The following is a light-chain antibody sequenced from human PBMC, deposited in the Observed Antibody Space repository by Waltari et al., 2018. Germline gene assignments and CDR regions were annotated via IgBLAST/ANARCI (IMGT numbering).Light chain of an antibody. V-gene: IGKV3-20*01. CDR1: QSVRDNC. CDR2: SAS. CDR3: QQCGGSPYT. J-gene: IGKJ2*01. Sequence: VVTQSPATLSLSPGERATLSCRASQSVRDNCLAWYQQKPGQAPRLLIYSASSRVTGTPDRFSGSGSGTDFTLTINRLEPEDFAVYFCQQCGGSPYTFGQGTNLQIK.